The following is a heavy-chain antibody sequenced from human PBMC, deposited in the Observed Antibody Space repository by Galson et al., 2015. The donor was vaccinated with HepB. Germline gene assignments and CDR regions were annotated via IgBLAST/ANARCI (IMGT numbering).Heavy chain of an antibody. CDR3: AKDGPGEVNFYYYMDV. V-gene: IGHV3-30*18. J-gene: IGHJ6*03. CDR1: GFTFRSFG. Sequence: SLRLSCAASGFTFRSFGMHWVRQAPGKGLEWVALISYDGSHMYYVDSVKGRFTISRDNSKNTLHLQMNSLSYEDTAVYYCAKDGPGEVNFYYYMDVWGKGTTVTVSS. CDR2: ISYDGSHM. D-gene: IGHD3-10*01.